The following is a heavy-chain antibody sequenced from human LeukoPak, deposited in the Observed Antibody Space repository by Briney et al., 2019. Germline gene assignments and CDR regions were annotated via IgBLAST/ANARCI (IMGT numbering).Heavy chain of an antibody. CDR2: IYHSGST. J-gene: IGHJ4*02. D-gene: IGHD5-12*01. CDR1: AGSISSGSW. Sequence: SETLSLTCAVSAGSISSGSWWNLVRQPPGKGLEWIGEIYHSGSTNYNPSLKSRVTISLDKSKNQFSLKLYSVTAADTAVYYCARYRGASGYHFDYWGQGTLVTVSS. V-gene: IGHV4-4*02. CDR3: ARYRGASGYHFDY.